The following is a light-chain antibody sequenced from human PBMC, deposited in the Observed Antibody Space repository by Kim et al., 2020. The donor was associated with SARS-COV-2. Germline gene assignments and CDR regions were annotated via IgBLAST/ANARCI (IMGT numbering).Light chain of an antibody. Sequence: QSALTQPRSVSGSPGQSVTISCTGTSSDVGGYDLFSWYQQHPGKAPKLMICDVSNRPSGVPDRFSGSKSGNTASLTISGLQADDEADYYCCSYAGSYTWVFGGGTQLTVL. V-gene: IGLV2-11*01. CDR3: CSYAGSYTWV. CDR1: SSDVGGYDL. J-gene: IGLJ3*02. CDR2: DVS.